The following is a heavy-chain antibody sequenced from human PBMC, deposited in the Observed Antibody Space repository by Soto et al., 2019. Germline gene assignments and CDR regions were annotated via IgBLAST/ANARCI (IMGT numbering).Heavy chain of an antibody. CDR1: GGSISSGGYY. D-gene: IGHD3-3*01. J-gene: IGHJ6*02. CDR2: IYRSGNA. V-gene: IGHV4-31*03. CDR3: ARKTVFSRGSFYYSGLDV. Sequence: QMQLQESGPGLVKPSQTLSLTCTVSGGSISSGGYYWSWIRQLPGKGLEWMGYIYRSGNAYYNPSPESRLTISVDTSKNQFSLKLSSVTAADTAVYYCARKTVFSRGSFYYSGLDVWGHGTTVTVSS.